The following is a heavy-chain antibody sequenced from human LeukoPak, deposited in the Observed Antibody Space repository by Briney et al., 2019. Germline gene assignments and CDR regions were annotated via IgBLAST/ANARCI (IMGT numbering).Heavy chain of an antibody. CDR1: GGPISSSNYY. CDR3: ARNKYSYGYMYYFDY. D-gene: IGHD5-18*01. CDR2: INYSGGT. Sequence: PSETLSLTCTVSGGPISSSNYYWAWIRQPPGKGLEWIGSINYSGGTYYNSPLRSRVAISVDTSTNQFSLKLTSVTAADTAVYHCARNKYSYGYMYYFDYWGQGTLVTLSS. V-gene: IGHV4-39*01. J-gene: IGHJ4*02.